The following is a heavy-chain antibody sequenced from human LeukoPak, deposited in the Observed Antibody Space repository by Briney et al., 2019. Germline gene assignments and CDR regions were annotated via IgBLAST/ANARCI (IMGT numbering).Heavy chain of an antibody. CDR1: GYTFTSYG. CDR2: ISAYNGNT. D-gene: IGHD6-19*01. V-gene: IGHV1-18*01. Sequence: GASVKVSCKASGYTFTSYGISWVRQAPGQGLEWMGWISAYNGNTNYAQKLQGRVTMTTDTSTSTAYMELRSLRSDDTAAYYCAREQQWASMGSYYFDYWGQGTLVTVSS. CDR3: AREQQWASMGSYYFDY. J-gene: IGHJ4*02.